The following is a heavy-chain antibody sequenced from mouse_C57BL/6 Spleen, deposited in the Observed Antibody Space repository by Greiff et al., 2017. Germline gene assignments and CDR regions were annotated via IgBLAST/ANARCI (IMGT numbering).Heavy chain of an antibody. D-gene: IGHD3-2*02. CDR1: GFSFNTYA. Sequence: GGGLVQPKGSLKLSCAASGFSFNTYAMNWVRQAPGKGLEWVARIRSKSNNYATYYADSVKDRFTISRDDSESMLYLQMNNLKTEDTAMYYCVRHESSGHFAYWGQGTLVTVSA. J-gene: IGHJ3*01. CDR3: VRHESSGHFAY. CDR2: IRSKSNNYAT. V-gene: IGHV10-1*01.